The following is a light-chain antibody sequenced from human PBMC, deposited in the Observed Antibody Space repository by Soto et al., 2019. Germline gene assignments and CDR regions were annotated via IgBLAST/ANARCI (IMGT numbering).Light chain of an antibody. V-gene: IGKV1-39*01. J-gene: IGKJ1*01. CDR2: AAS. Sequence: DIQVTQSPSSLSASVGDRVTVTCRASQSISTYLNWYQQKPGKAPKLLIYAASSLQSGVPSRFSGSGSGTDFTHTISRLQPEDFATYYCQQSYSTPWTFGQGTKVEIK. CDR1: QSISTY. CDR3: QQSYSTPWT.